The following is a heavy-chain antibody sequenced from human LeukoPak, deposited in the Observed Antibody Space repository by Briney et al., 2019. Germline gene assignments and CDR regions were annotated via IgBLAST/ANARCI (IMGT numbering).Heavy chain of an antibody. CDR2: IYTSGST. V-gene: IGHV4-61*02. CDR3: ARDHSKYYDFWSGYFTWFDP. CDR1: GGSISSGSYY. J-gene: IGHJ5*02. Sequence: SETLSLTCTVSGGSISSGSYYWSWIRQPAGKGLEWIGRIYTSGSTNYNPSLKSRVTISVDTSKNQFSLKLSSVTAADTAVYYCARDHSKYYDFWSGYFTWFDPWGQGILVTVSS. D-gene: IGHD3-3*01.